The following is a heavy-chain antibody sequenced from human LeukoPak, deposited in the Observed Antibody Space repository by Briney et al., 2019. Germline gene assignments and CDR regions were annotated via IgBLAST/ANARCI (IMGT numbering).Heavy chain of an antibody. CDR2: LSSVNTP. J-gene: IGHJ5*02. CDR1: GFTFSSYE. CDR3: ARGLRLNH. V-gene: IGHV3-48*03. Sequence: GGSLRLSCAASGFTFSSYEMNWVRQAPGEGPASVSSLSSVNTPYSADSVKARFPISRDNAKSSLYLQMNSLRAEETAVYYCARGLRLNHWGQGTLVTVSS. D-gene: IGHD5-12*01.